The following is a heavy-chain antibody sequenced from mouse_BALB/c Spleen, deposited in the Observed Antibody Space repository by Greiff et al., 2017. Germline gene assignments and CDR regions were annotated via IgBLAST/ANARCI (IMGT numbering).Heavy chain of an antibody. V-gene: IGHV14-3*02. CDR1: GFNIKATY. CDR2: IDPANGNT. CDR3: ARGRSYYFDY. Sequence: EVQLHQSGAELVKPGASVKLSCTASGFNIKATYMHWVKQRPEQGLEWIGRIDPANGNTKYDPKFQGKATITAATSSTTAYLQRSSLTTEDTADYYCARGRSYYFDYWGQGTTLTVSS. J-gene: IGHJ2*01.